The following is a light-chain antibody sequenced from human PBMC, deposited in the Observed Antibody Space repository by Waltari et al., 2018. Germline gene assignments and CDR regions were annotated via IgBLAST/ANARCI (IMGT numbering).Light chain of an antibody. CDR3: SMYMGSGVWV. CDR2: KGI. J-gene: IGLJ3*02. CDR1: PGPVSSTSY. V-gene: IGLV8-61*01. Sequence: TVVTQEPSWSVSPGGTVPLPCPLIPGPVSSTSYPTWYQQTPGQPPRTLVYKGISRSSGVPDRFSGSILGNTVALTITGAQADDESDYYCSMYMGSGVWVFGGGTKLTVL.